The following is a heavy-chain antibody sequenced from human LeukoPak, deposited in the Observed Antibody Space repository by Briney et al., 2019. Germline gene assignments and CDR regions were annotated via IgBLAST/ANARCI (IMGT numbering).Heavy chain of an antibody. CDR1: GFTFSSYW. D-gene: IGHD6-19*01. Sequence: GGSLRLSCAASGFTFSSYWMHWVRQAPGKGLVWVSRISSDGSNTNYADSVKGRFTISRDNAKNTLYLQMNSLRVEDTAVYYCARGSYNSGWNLVDYWGQGTLVTASS. CDR2: ISSDGSNT. J-gene: IGHJ4*02. V-gene: IGHV3-74*01. CDR3: ARGSYNSGWNLVDY.